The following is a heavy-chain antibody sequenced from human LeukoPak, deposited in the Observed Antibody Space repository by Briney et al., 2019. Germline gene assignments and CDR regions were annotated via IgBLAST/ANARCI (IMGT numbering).Heavy chain of an antibody. J-gene: IGHJ4*02. CDR3: ARVDDYGDSHFDY. CDR1: GFTFDDYA. Sequence: GRSLRLSCAASGFTFDDYAMHWVRQAPGKGLEWVSGINSDGSSTSYADSVKGRFTISRDNAKNTLYLQMNSLRAEDTAVYYCARVDDYGDSHFDYWGQGTLVTVSS. CDR2: INSDGSST. V-gene: IGHV3-74*01. D-gene: IGHD4-17*01.